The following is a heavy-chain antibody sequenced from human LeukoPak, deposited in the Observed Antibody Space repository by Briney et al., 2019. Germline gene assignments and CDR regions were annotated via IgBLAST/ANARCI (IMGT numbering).Heavy chain of an antibody. D-gene: IGHD6-25*01. J-gene: IGHJ4*02. CDR2: VYYGRSP. CDR3: ARSSGTGTFSY. V-gene: IGHV4-39*02. CDR1: GDSISRSTYY. Sequence: SETLSLTCTVSGDSISRSTYYWAWIRQPPGKGLEWIGSVYYGRSPYFNPSLESRATISVDTSKNHFSLKMSSVTAADTAVYYCARSSGTGTFSYWGQGILVTVSS.